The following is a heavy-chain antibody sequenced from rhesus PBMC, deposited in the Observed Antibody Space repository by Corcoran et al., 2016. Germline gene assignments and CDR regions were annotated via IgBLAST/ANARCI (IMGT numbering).Heavy chain of an antibody. CDR3: ARVSSSGWPKGRFDY. V-gene: IGHV2-95*01. CDR2: IYWNDSK. Sequence: QVTLKESGPALVKPTQTLTLTCTFSGFSISTSGTGVGWIRQPPGKALEWLASIYWNDSKYYSTSLKSRLTISKDTSKNQVFLTMTNMDPVDTATYYCARVSSSGWPKGRFDYWGQGVLVTVSS. CDR1: GFSISTSGTG. D-gene: IGHD6-31*01. J-gene: IGHJ4*01.